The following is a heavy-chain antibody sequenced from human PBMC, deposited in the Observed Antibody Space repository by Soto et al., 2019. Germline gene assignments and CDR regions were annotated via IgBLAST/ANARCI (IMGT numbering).Heavy chain of an antibody. CDR3: ARPTLRIAARLECAFDI. CDR2: IIPIFGTA. V-gene: IGHV1-69*13. J-gene: IGHJ3*02. CDR1: GGPFSSYA. D-gene: IGHD6-6*01. Sequence: SVKVSFKAYGGPFSSYAVSWVRQAPGQGLEWMGGIIPIFGTANYAQKFQGRVTITADESTSTAYMELSSLRSEDTAVYYCARPTLRIAARLECAFDIWGQGTMVTVSS.